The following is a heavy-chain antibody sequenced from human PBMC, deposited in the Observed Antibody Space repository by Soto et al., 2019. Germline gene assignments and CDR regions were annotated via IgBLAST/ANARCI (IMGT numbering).Heavy chain of an antibody. D-gene: IGHD3-16*02. CDR1: GYTFTSYD. J-gene: IGHJ3*02. CDR2: MNPNSGNT. CDR3: ARGSPLPSPFYDYIWGSYRYTGIAFDI. Sequence: ASVKVSCKASGYTFTSYDINWVRQATGQGLEWMGWMNPNSGNTGYAQKLQGRVTMTRNTSISTAYMELSSLRSEDTAVYYCARGSPLPSPFYDYIWGSYRYTGIAFDIWGQGTMVTVSS. V-gene: IGHV1-8*01.